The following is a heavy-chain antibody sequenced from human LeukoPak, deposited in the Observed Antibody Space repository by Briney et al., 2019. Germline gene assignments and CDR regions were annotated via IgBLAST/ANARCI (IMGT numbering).Heavy chain of an antibody. Sequence: GGSLRLSCAASGFTFSSYGMHWVRQAPGKGLEWVAFIRYDGSNKYYADSVKGRFTISRDNSKNTLYLQMNSLRAEDTAVYYCAKDPLGYCSSTSCHNYYYYMDVWGKGTTVTISS. J-gene: IGHJ6*03. CDR1: GFTFSSYG. V-gene: IGHV3-30*02. CDR3: AKDPLGYCSSTSCHNYYYYMDV. D-gene: IGHD2-2*02. CDR2: IRYDGSNK.